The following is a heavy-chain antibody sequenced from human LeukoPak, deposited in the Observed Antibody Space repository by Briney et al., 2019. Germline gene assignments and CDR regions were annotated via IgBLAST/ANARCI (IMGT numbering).Heavy chain of an antibody. CDR1: GYTFTSYD. Sequence: ASVKVSCKASGYTFTSYDINWMRQATGQGLEWMGWMNPNSGNTGYAQKFQGRVTMTRNTSISTAYMELSSLRSEDTAVYYCATVGSGWYYFDYWGQGTLVTVSS. D-gene: IGHD6-19*01. CDR2: MNPNSGNT. J-gene: IGHJ4*02. CDR3: ATVGSGWYYFDY. V-gene: IGHV1-8*01.